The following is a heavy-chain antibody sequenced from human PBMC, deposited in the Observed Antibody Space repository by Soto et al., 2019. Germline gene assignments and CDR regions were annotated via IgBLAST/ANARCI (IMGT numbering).Heavy chain of an antibody. CDR3: ARQKHADQRSPTGYYLDY. CDR1: GGSISSFY. V-gene: IGHV4-59*12. Sequence: SETQSLTCSVSGGSISSFYWSWIRQPPGKGLEWIGHIYYNGITNYNPSLNSPLTISGDTPKNQCSLTLSPVTAADTPIYYWARQKHADQRSPTGYYLDYRSQGTLVTVSS. J-gene: IGHJ4*02. D-gene: IGHD2-2*01. CDR2: IYYNGIT.